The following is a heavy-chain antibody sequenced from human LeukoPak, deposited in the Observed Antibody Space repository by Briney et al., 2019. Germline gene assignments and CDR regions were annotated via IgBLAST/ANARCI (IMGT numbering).Heavy chain of an antibody. CDR1: GFTFSTYG. Sequence: GGSLRLSCAASGFTFSTYGMHWVRQAPGKGLEWVAVISYDGSNKYYADSVKGRFTISRDNSKSTLYLQMNSLRAEDTAVYYRAKGGADYGEYDYWGQGTLVTVSS. CDR2: ISYDGSNK. D-gene: IGHD4-17*01. J-gene: IGHJ4*02. V-gene: IGHV3-30*18. CDR3: AKGGADYGEYDY.